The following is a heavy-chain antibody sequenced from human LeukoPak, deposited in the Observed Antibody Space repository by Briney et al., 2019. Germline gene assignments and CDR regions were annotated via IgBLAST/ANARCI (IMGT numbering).Heavy chain of an antibody. V-gene: IGHV4-4*07. Sequence: PSETLSLTCTVSGGSISSYYWSWIRQPAGKGLEWIGRIYSSGSTNYNPSLKSRVTMSVDTSNKQFSLKLSSVTAADTAVYYCARHLPAIPHNPSNDAFDIWGQGTMVTVSS. CDR3: ARHLPAIPHNPSNDAFDI. D-gene: IGHD2-2*02. J-gene: IGHJ3*02. CDR2: IYSSGST. CDR1: GGSISSYY.